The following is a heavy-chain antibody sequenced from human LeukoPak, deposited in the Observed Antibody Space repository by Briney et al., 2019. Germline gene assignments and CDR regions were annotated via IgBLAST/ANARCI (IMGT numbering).Heavy chain of an antibody. CDR1: GFTFSSYA. D-gene: IGHD5-18*01. Sequence: GSLRLSCAASGFTFSSYAMSWVRQPPGKGLEWIGSIYYSGSTYYNPSLKSRVTISVDTSKNQFSLRLSSVTASDTAVYYCARRRSGYSYGLWGQGTLVTVSS. CDR2: IYYSGST. J-gene: IGHJ4*02. CDR3: ARRRSGYSYGL. V-gene: IGHV4-38-2*01.